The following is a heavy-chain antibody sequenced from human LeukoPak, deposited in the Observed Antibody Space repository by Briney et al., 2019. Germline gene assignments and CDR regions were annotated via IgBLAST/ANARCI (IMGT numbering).Heavy chain of an antibody. D-gene: IGHD4-11*01. J-gene: IGHJ5*02. CDR3: SREGYSCPNWFDT. V-gene: IGHV4-38-2*02. Sequence: SETLSLTCTVSGYSISSGYYWGWIRQPPGKGLEWVGSIYYNGDTYYNPSFKSRVSMSVDTAKNQISLILTSVTAADTAVYYCSREGYSCPNWFDTWGQGTLVTVSS. CDR2: IYYNGDT. CDR1: GYSISSGYY.